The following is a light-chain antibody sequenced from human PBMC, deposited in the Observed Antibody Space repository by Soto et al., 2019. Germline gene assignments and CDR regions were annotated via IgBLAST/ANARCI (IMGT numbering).Light chain of an antibody. CDR1: SPNIGGNY. J-gene: IGLJ3*02. CDR2: NNN. Sequence: QTVVTQPPSASGTPGQRVTISCSGSSPNIGGNYVYWYQHLPGTAPRLLIYNNNQRPSGVPDRFSGSKSGPSASLAINGLRSEDEADYYCAAWDDSLNGWVFGGGTKLTVL. V-gene: IGLV1-47*02. CDR3: AAWDDSLNGWV.